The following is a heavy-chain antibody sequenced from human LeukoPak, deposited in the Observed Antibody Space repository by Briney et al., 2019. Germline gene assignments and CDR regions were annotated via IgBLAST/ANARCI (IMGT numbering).Heavy chain of an antibody. CDR3: ARGWASSRRKAFDI. V-gene: IGHV3-7*03. CDR2: VDQDGSEK. D-gene: IGHD3-16*01. Sequence: GGSLRLSCAASGFIFNSYWMNWLRQTPGKGLEWVANVDQDGSEKYYVGSVKGRFTISRDNAKNSLYLQMNSLRVEDTAVYYCARGWASSRRKAFDIWGQGTMVTVSS. J-gene: IGHJ3*02. CDR1: GFIFNSYW.